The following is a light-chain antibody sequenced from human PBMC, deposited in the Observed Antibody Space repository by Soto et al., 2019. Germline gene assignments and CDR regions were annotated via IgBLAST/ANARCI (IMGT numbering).Light chain of an antibody. Sequence: EVVLTQSPVTLSLSPGERATLSCRASQSFRGLLAWYQQKPGQAPRLLIYDAYNRATGIPPRFNGSGSGTDFTLTISSLEPEDSAVYYCQQRHMWPITFGQGTRLEIK. CDR3: QQRHMWPIT. CDR1: QSFRGL. CDR2: DAY. J-gene: IGKJ5*01. V-gene: IGKV3-11*01.